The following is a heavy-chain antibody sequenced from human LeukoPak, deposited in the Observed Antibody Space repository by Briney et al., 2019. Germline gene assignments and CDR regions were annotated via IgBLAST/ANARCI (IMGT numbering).Heavy chain of an antibody. CDR2: ISGRDDST. Sequence: QPGASLRLSCAASGSSFSNYAMSWVRQVPGKGLEWVSAISGRDDSTYYADSVKGRFTISRDTSKNTLYLQMNSLRAEDTAVYYCAKWGDYDVLTGYYDSDYWGQGTLVTVSS. D-gene: IGHD3-9*01. J-gene: IGHJ4*02. CDR3: AKWGDYDVLTGYYDSDY. V-gene: IGHV3-23*01. CDR1: GSSFSNYA.